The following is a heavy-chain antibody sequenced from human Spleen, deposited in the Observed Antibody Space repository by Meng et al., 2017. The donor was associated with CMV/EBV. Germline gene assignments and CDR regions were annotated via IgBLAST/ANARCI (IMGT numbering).Heavy chain of an antibody. Sequence: GAEVKKPGESLKISCKYSGYRFTSYWIAWVRQMPGRGLEWMGIIYPGDSDARHSPSFQGQVTISADKSISTAYLQWSSLKASDTAMYYCARKRFSSGWVDYWGQGTLVTVSS. CDR3: ARKRFSSGWVDY. J-gene: IGHJ4*02. V-gene: IGHV5-51*01. CDR2: IYPGDSDA. CDR1: GYRFTSYW. D-gene: IGHD6-13*01.